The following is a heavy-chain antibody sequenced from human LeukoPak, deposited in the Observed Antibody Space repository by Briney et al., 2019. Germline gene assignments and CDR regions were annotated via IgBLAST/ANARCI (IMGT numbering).Heavy chain of an antibody. Sequence: GGSLRLSCAASGFTFTGNSMHWVRQGPGKGLVWVARIHRDGGMTRYADSVEGRFTISRDNAKNTLYLKMNSLRAEDTAIYYCVRETGTIGYYMDVWGKGTTVTVSS. D-gene: IGHD2-15*01. V-gene: IGHV3-74*01. CDR3: VRETGTIGYYMDV. J-gene: IGHJ6*03. CDR1: GFTFTGNS. CDR2: IHRDGGMT.